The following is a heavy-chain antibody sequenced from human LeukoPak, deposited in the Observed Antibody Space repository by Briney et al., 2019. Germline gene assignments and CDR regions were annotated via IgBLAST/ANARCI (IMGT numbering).Heavy chain of an antibody. CDR2: ISYDGSNK. V-gene: IGHV3-30-3*01. CDR1: GFTFSSYA. J-gene: IGHJ4*02. CDR3: ARWDYIVGATDY. Sequence: GGSLRLSCAASGFTFSSYAMHWVRQAPGKGLEWVAVISYDGSNKYYADSVKGRFTISRDNSKNTLYLQMNSLRAEDTAVYYCARWDYIVGATDYWGQGTLVTVSS. D-gene: IGHD1-26*01.